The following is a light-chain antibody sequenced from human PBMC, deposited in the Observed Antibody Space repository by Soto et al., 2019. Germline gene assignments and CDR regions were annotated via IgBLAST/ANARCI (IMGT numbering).Light chain of an antibody. V-gene: IGKV3-20*01. J-gene: IGKJ2*01. Sequence: EIVLTQSPGTLSLSPGERATLSCRASQSVSSSYLAWYQQKPGQAPRLLIYGASSRATGIPDRFSGSGSGTNFTLTIRRPEPEDFAVYYCQQYGSSPRTFGQGTKLEIK. CDR2: GAS. CDR1: QSVSSSY. CDR3: QQYGSSPRT.